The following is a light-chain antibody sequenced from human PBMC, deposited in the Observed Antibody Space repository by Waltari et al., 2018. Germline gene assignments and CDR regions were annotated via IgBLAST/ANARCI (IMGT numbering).Light chain of an antibody. V-gene: IGLV3-21*02. CDR1: NIGSQS. Sequence: SYVLTQPPSVSVAPGQTARITWGGNNIGSQSVHWYQQKSGQSPVMVVYDDSDRPSGIPERFSGSKSGTTATLTISGVEAGDEADYYCQVWDTNSDHLYVFGSGTKVTVL. CDR3: QVWDTNSDHLYV. CDR2: DDS. J-gene: IGLJ1*01.